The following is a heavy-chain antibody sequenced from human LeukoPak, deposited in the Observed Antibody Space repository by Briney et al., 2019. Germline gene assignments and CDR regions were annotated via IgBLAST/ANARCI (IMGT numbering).Heavy chain of an antibody. CDR3: GKYCSSTICYRGTVDY. V-gene: IGHV4-38-2*01. CDR2: IYHSGST. D-gene: IGHD2-2*02. J-gene: IGHJ4*02. Sequence: TPSETLSLTCAVSGYSISSGYYWGWIRQPPGKGLEWIGSIYHSGSTYYNPSLKSRVTISVDTSKNQFSLKLSSVTAAAPDVYYCGKYCSSTICYRGTVDYWAQGPLVTVSS. CDR1: GYSISSGYY.